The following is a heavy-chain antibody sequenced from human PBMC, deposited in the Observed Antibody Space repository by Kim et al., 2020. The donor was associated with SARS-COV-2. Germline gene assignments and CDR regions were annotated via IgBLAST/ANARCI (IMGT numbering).Heavy chain of an antibody. J-gene: IGHJ4*02. V-gene: IGHV1-2*06. CDR3: ARDISPDYYDSSGYYLGFDY. CDR2: INPNSGGT. Sequence: ASVKVSCKASGYTFTGYYMHWVRQAPGQGLEWMGRINPNSGGTNYAQKFQGRVTMTRDTSISTAYMELSRLRSDDTAVYYCARDISPDYYDSSGYYLGFDYWGQGTLVTVSS. CDR1: GYTFTGYY. D-gene: IGHD3-22*01.